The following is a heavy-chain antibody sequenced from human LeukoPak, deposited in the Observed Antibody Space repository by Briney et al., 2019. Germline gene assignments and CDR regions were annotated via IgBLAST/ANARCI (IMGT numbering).Heavy chain of an antibody. Sequence: AGGSLRLSCAASGFTFSSYSMNWVRQAPGKGLEWVSSISSSSSYIYYADSVKGRFTISRDNAKSSLYLQMNSLRAEDTAVYYCARNVWSGYYNDYWGQGTLVTVSS. CDR2: ISSSSSYI. D-gene: IGHD3-3*01. J-gene: IGHJ4*02. CDR3: ARNVWSGYYNDY. V-gene: IGHV3-21*01. CDR1: GFTFSSYS.